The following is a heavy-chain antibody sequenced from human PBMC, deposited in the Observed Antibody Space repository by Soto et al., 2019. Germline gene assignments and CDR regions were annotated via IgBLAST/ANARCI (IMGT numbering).Heavy chain of an antibody. CDR1: GFMFSDHY. D-gene: IGHD3-9*01. CDR2: ISGSSHDT. Sequence: PGGSLRLSCAASGFMFSDHYMNWIRQAPGKGLEWLSYISGSSHDTNYADSVKGRFTISRDNARNLLFLQLSNLRVEDTAVYYCVRDARLAASWGQGTLVTVSS. V-gene: IGHV3-11*05. J-gene: IGHJ5*02. CDR3: VRDARLAAS.